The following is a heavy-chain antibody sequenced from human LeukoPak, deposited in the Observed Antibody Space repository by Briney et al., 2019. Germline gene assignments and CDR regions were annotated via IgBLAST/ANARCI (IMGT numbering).Heavy chain of an antibody. J-gene: IGHJ4*02. D-gene: IGHD1-26*01. Sequence: GGSLTLSCAPSGFTFSDFSMKWVPQAPGEGLEWGSVIYSGGSTYYADSVKGRFTNPRNNPKNTLSLQMNSLRAEDTAVYYCARGPGWLLPIDYWGQGTLGTVSS. CDR1: GFTFSDFS. CDR3: ARGPGWLLPIDY. V-gene: IGHV3-53*01. CDR2: IYSGGST.